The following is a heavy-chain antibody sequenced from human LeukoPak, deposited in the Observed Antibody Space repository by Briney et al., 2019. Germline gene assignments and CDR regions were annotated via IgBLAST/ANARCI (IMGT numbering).Heavy chain of an antibody. CDR2: ISSSSSYI. CDR3: ARCEGYSGYELPPTYGAAFDI. V-gene: IGHV3-21*01. Sequence: GGSLRLSCAASGFTFSSYSMIWVRQAPGKGLEWVSSISSSSSYIYYADSVKGRFTISRDNAKNSLYLQMNSLRAEDTAVYYCARCEGYSGYELPPTYGAAFDIWGQGTMVTVSS. D-gene: IGHD5-12*01. CDR1: GFTFSSYS. J-gene: IGHJ3*02.